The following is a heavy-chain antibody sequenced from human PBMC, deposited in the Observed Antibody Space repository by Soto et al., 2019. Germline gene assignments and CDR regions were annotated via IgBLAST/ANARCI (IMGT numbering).Heavy chain of an antibody. D-gene: IGHD2-8*01. Sequence: QVQLVESGGGVVQPGGSLRLSCAASGFTFSNYAMHWVRQAPGKGLEWVADITKNGRNKDYADSVNGRLAISRDNSKNTLELQMNSLRVEDTAMYYCGRCNGDDCHSPFDYWGQGTLVTVSS. CDR3: GRCNGDDCHSPFDY. J-gene: IGHJ4*02. V-gene: IGHV3-30*03. CDR2: ITKNGRNK. CDR1: GFTFSNYA.